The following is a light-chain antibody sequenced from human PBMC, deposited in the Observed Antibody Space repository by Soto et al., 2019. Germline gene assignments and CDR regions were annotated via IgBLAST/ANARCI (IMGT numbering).Light chain of an antibody. CDR3: QQRSSWLRT. J-gene: IGKJ1*01. Sequence: EILLTQSPATLSLSPGESATLSCRASQSVSNYLAWYQHKPGQAPRLLIFDASNRATGIPARFSGSGSGTDFTLTISSLEPEDCAVYYCQQRSSWLRTFGQGTKVDIK. CDR2: DAS. CDR1: QSVSNY. V-gene: IGKV3-11*01.